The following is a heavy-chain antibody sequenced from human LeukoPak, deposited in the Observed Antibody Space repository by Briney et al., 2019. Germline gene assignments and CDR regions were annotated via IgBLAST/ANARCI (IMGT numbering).Heavy chain of an antibody. CDR2: INPNSGGT. D-gene: IGHD1-1*01. J-gene: IGHJ4*02. CDR1: GYTFTGYY. Sequence: GASVKVSCKASGYTFTGYYMHWVRQAPGQGLEWMGWINPNSGGTNYAQKFRGRVTMTRDTSISTAYMELSRLRSDDTAVYYCARGTTGTTTLGDYWGQGTLVTVSS. V-gene: IGHV1-2*02. CDR3: ARGTTGTTTLGDY.